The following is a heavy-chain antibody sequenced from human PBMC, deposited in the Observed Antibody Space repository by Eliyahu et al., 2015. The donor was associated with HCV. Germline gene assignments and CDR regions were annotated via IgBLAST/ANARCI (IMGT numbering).Heavy chain of an antibody. CDR3: ALEGGSSGPRWFDP. D-gene: IGHD3-22*01. CDR2: VGPVLGTA. J-gene: IGHJ5*02. V-gene: IGHV1-69*01. CDR1: GGTFASYT. Sequence: QVQLVQSGTEVKRPGSSVKVSCKASGGTFASYTISWVRQAPGQRFEWLGGVGPVLGTAKYAQILQGRVTITADAPKNTAYLELRSLRSDDTAVYYCALEGGSSGPRWFDPWGQGTLVTVSS.